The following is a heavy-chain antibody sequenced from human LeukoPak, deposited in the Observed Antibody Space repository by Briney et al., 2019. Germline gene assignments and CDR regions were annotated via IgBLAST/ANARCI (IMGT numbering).Heavy chain of an antibody. Sequence: SETLSLTCAVSGGSISSSNWWSWVRQPPGKGLEWIGEIYHSGSTNYNPSLKSRVTISVDKSKNQFSLKLSSVTAADTAVYYCATCTTGTRGAFDIWGQGTMVTVSS. CDR1: GGSISSSNW. D-gene: IGHD1-1*01. CDR3: ATCTTGTRGAFDI. V-gene: IGHV4-4*02. CDR2: IYHSGST. J-gene: IGHJ3*02.